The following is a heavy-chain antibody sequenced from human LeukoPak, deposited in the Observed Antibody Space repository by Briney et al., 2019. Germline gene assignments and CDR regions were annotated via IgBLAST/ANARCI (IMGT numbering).Heavy chain of an antibody. CDR3: ARDLTSYYYDNNGAFDF. J-gene: IGHJ4*02. D-gene: IGHD3-22*01. CDR1: GGTFSSYA. Sequence: SVKVSCKASGGTFSSYAINWVRQAPGQGLEWMGRIIPILDTPNYAQKFQGRVTITADKSTSTAYMELSSLRSGDTAVYYCARDLTSYYYDNNGAFDFWGQGTLVTVSS. V-gene: IGHV1-69*04. CDR2: IIPILDTP.